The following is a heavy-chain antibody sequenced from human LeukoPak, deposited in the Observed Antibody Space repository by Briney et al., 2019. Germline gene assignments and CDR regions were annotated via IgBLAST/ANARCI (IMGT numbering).Heavy chain of an antibody. CDR2: ISASGDST. CDR1: GFNFSYYA. Sequence: QSGGSLRLSCAASGFNFSYYAMTWVRQAPGKGLEWVSLISASGDSTYYADSVKGRFTISRDSSKSTPSLQMDSLRAEDTAVYFCARMIRGIHVYYYGMDVWGQGTTVTVS. CDR3: ARMIRGIHVYYYGMDV. V-gene: IGHV3-23*01. D-gene: IGHD3-10*01. J-gene: IGHJ6*02.